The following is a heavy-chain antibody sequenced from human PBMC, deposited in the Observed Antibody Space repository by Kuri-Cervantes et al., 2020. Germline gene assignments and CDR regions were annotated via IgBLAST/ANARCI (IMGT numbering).Heavy chain of an antibody. Sequence: GESLKISCAASGFIFSSYAMSWVRQAPGKGLEWVSAISGSGDSTYYADSVKDRFTIFRDNSKNTLYLVMNSLRAEDTALHYCAKGRSSTYSYNYFDYWGQGTLVTVSS. CDR2: ISGSGDST. D-gene: IGHD2-2*01. CDR1: GFIFSSYA. J-gene: IGHJ4*01. CDR3: AKGRSSTYSYNYFDY. V-gene: IGHV3-23*01.